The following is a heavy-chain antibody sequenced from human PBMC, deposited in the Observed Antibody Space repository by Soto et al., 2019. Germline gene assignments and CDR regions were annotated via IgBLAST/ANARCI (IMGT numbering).Heavy chain of an antibody. CDR3: ASETERITIFGVVIMKEFDY. CDR2: IRSNSSEI. CDR1: GFTFSSYW. J-gene: IGHJ4*02. V-gene: IGHV3-48*02. D-gene: IGHD3-3*01. Sequence: GGSLRLSCAASGFTFSSYWMSWVRQAPGKGLEWVSNIRSNSSEIYYAESVKGRFTISRDNAKNSLYLQMNSLRDEDTAVYYCASETERITIFGVVIMKEFDYWGQGTLVTVSS.